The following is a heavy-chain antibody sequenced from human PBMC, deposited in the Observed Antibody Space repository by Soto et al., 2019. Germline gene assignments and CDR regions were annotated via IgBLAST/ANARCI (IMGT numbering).Heavy chain of an antibody. CDR1: GYTFTSYG. V-gene: IGHV1-18*01. CDR3: ARGYSSGWRRHDAFAI. Sequence: QVQLVQSGAEVKKPGASVKVSCKASGYTFTSYGISWVRQAPGQGLEWKGWISAYNGNTNYAQKLQGRVTMTTDTPTSSAYMALRSLRSDDTAVYYCARGYSSGWRRHDAFAIWGQGTMVTVSS. J-gene: IGHJ3*02. D-gene: IGHD6-19*01. CDR2: ISAYNGNT.